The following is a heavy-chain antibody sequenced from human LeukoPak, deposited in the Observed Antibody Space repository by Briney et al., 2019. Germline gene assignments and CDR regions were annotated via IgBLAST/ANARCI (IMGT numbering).Heavy chain of an antibody. CDR2: ISSSSSYI. V-gene: IGHV3-21*01. CDR1: GFTFSSYS. Sequence: PGGSLRLSCAASGFTFSSYSMNWVRQAPGKGLEWVSSISSSSSYIYYADSVKGRFTISRDNAKNSLYLQMNSLRAEDTAVYYCASFYGSVSRAYLDYWGQGTLVTVSS. CDR3: ASFYGSVSRAYLDY. D-gene: IGHD3-10*01. J-gene: IGHJ4*02.